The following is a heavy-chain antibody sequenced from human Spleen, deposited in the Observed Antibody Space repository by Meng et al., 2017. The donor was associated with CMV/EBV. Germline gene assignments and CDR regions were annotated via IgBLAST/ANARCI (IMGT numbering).Heavy chain of an antibody. V-gene: IGHV4-59*01. CDR2: IYYSGST. D-gene: IGHD2-2*01. Sequence: ESLKISCTVSGGSISSYYWSWIRQPPGKGLEWIGYIYYSGSTNYNPSLKSRVTISVDTSKNQFSLKLSSVTAADTAVYYCARESCTTTTCFFDYWGQGTLVTVSS. CDR3: ARESCTTTTCFFDY. J-gene: IGHJ4*02. CDR1: GGSISSYY.